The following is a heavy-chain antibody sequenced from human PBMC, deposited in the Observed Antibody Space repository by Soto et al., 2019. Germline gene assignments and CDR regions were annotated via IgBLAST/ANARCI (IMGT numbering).Heavy chain of an antibody. D-gene: IGHD6-19*01. V-gene: IGHV1-69*13. CDR3: ARWVAVAGTPSYYFDY. Sequence: ASVKVSCKASGGTFSSYAISWVRQAPGQGLEWMGGIIPIFGTANYAQKFQGRVTITADESTSTAYMELSSLRSEDTAVYYCARWVAVAGTPSYYFDYWGQGTLVTVSS. CDR2: IIPIFGTA. J-gene: IGHJ4*02. CDR1: GGTFSSYA.